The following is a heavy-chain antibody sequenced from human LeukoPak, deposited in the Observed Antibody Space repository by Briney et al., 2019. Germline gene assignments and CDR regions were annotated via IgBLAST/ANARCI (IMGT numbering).Heavy chain of an antibody. J-gene: IGHJ4*02. CDR1: GYTFTGYY. CDR2: INPNSGGT. V-gene: IGHV1-2*06. Sequence: ASVKVSCKASGYTFTGYYMHWVRQAPGQGLEWMGRINPNSGGTNYAQKFQGGVTMTRDTSISTAYMELSRLRSDDTAVYYCARAIVAGTGFDYWGQGTLVTVSS. D-gene: IGHD6-19*01. CDR3: ARAIVAGTGFDY.